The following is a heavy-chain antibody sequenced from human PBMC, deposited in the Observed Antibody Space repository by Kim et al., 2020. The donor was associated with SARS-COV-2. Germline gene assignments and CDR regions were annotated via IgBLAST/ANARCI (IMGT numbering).Heavy chain of an antibody. CDR3: SRSTTTIFCVVIRLNWFDP. V-gene: IGHV4-34*01. D-gene: IGHD3-3*01. CDR1: GGSFSGYY. J-gene: IGHJ5*02. Sequence: SETLSLTCAVYGGSFSGYYWSWIRQPPGKGLEWIGEINHSGSTNYNPSLKSRVTISVDTSKNQFPLKLSSVTAADAAVYYCSRSTTTIFCVVIRLNWFDP. CDR2: INHSGST.